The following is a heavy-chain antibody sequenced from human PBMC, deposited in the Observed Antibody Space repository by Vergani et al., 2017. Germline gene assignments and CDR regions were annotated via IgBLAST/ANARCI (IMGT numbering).Heavy chain of an antibody. J-gene: IGHJ6*02. V-gene: IGHV4-59*01. CDR2: IYYSGST. CDR3: ARTRDYYYYYGMDV. CDR1: GGSISSYY. Sequence: QVQQQESGPGLVKPSETLSLTCTVSGGSISSYYWSWIRQPPGKGLEWIGYIYYSGSTNYNPPLKSRVTISVDTSKNHFSLKLSSVTAADTAVYYCARTRDYYYYYGMDVWGQGTTVTVSS.